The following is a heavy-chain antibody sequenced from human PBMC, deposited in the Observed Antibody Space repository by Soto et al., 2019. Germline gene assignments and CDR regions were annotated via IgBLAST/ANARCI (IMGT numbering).Heavy chain of an antibody. CDR1: GGSISGYY. CDR3: TRDGDGRMTTNPYYYYGMDV. V-gene: IGHV4-59*01. J-gene: IGHJ6*02. D-gene: IGHD2-21*02. CDR2: VYYSGGA. Sequence: KPSETLSLTCTVSGGSISGYYWSWIRQPPGKGLEWIGNVYYSGGAKYNPSVKRRVSISVDTSKNQFSLNLSSVTAADTAVYCCTRDGDGRMTTNPYYYYGMDVWGPGITVTVSS.